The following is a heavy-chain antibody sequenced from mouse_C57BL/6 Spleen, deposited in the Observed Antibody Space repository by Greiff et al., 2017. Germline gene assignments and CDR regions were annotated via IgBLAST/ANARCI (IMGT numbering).Heavy chain of an antibody. CDR1: GFTFSDYG. D-gene: IGHD1-1*01. J-gene: IGHJ3*01. V-gene: IGHV5-17*01. Sequence: EVKLVESGGGLVKPGGSLKLSCAASGFTFSDYGMHWVRQAPEKGLEWVAYISSGSSTIYYADTVKGRFTISRDNAKNTLFLQMTSLRSEDTAMYYCARPHYYGSAWFAYWGEKTLVTVSA. CDR2: ISSGSSTI. CDR3: ARPHYYGSAWFAY.